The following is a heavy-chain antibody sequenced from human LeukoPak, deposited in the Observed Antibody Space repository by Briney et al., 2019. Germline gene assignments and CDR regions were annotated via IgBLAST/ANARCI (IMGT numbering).Heavy chain of an antibody. Sequence: PGGSLRLSCAASGFTFSSYGMHWVRQAPGKGLEWVAVIAYDGHTKYYADSVKGRFTISRDNSKNTIYLQMDSLTAEDTAVYYCAKDWDPEDWGQGTLVTVSS. D-gene: IGHD1-26*01. J-gene: IGHJ4*02. CDR1: GFTFSSYG. V-gene: IGHV3-30*18. CDR2: IAYDGHTK. CDR3: AKDWDPED.